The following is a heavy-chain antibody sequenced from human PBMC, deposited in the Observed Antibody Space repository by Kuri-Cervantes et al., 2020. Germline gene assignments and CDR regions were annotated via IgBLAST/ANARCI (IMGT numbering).Heavy chain of an antibody. J-gene: IGHJ4*02. Sequence: ESLKISCAVYGGSFSGYYWSWIRQPPGKGLEWIGEINHSGSTNYNPSLKSRVTISVDTSKNQFSLKLSSVTAADTAVYYCASLRYFDWLLSFDYWGQGTLVTVSS. D-gene: IGHD3-9*01. CDR3: ASLRYFDWLLSFDY. CDR2: INHSGST. V-gene: IGHV4-34*01. CDR1: GGSFSGYY.